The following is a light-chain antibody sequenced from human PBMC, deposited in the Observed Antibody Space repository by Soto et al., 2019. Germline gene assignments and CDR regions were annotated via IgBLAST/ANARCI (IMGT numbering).Light chain of an antibody. V-gene: IGLV2-18*02. CDR3: SSYTSSSTFVV. CDR2: EVS. J-gene: IGLJ2*01. Sequence: QSALTQPPSVSGSPGQSVTISCTGTSSDVGSYNRVSWYQQPPGTAPKLMIYEVSNRPSGVPARFSGSKSGNTASLTISGLQADDEADYYCSSYTSSSTFVVFGGGTKLTVL. CDR1: SSDVGSYNR.